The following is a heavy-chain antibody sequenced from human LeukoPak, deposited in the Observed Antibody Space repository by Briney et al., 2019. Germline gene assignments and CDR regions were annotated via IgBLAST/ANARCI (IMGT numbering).Heavy chain of an antibody. D-gene: IGHD3-3*01. Sequence: SETLSLTCAVYGGSFSAYYWSWIRQPPGKGLEWIGEINHSGSTNYNPALKSQLSKSLGMYKTQFSLKLRSVTAADTAVYYCARGGRWSAYYTKAAFDIWGQGTVVTVSS. CDR3: ARGGRWSAYYTKAAFDI. CDR2: INHSGST. CDR1: GGSFSAYY. V-gene: IGHV4-34*01. J-gene: IGHJ3*02.